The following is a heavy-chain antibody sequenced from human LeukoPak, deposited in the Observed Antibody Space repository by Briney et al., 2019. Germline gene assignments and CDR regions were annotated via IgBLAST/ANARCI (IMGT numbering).Heavy chain of an antibody. V-gene: IGHV1-24*01. CDR3: ATGSLLWYGMDV. CDR1: GYTLTELS. J-gene: IGHJ6*02. CDR2: FDPEDGET. Sequence: TSVKVSCKVSGYTLTELSMHWVRQAPGKGLEWMGGFDPEDGETIYAQKFQGRVTMTEDTSTDTAYMELSSLRSEDTAVYYCATGSLLWYGMDVWGQGTTVTVSS. D-gene: IGHD3-10*01.